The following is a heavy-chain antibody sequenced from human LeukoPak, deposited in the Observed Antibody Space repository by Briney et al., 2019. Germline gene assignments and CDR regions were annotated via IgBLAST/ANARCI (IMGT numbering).Heavy chain of an antibody. D-gene: IGHD3-16*01. J-gene: IGHJ4*02. V-gene: IGHV3-23*01. CDR2: ISGTGGST. CDR3: AKRGSGDYFDY. CDR1: GFTIPAYA. Sequence: GGSLRLSCAASGFTIPAYAMNWVRQAPGKGLEWVSVISGTGGSTYYADSVKGRFTISRDNSKNTLNLQMNSLRAEDTAVYYCAKRGSGDYFDYWGQGTLVTVSS.